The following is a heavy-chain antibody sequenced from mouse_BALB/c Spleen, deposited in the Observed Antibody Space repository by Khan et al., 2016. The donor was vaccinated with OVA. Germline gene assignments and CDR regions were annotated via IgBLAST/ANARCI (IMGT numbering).Heavy chain of an antibody. CDR2: IWGGGIT. J-gene: IGHJ2*01. Sequence: QVQLKESGPGLVAPSQSLSITCTVSGFSLTDYGVSWIRQPPGKGLEWLGVIWGGGITYYNSALKSRLSISKDNSKSQVFLKMNSLQTDDTSMFFCAKDQILYPYYFDYWGQGTTRTVSS. V-gene: IGHV2-6-5*01. CDR1: GFSLTDYG. CDR3: AKDQILYPYYFDY.